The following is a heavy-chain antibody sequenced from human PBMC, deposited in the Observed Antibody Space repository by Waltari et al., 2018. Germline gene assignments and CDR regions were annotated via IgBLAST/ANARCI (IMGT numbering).Heavy chain of an antibody. CDR1: GLLFKDYF. CDR2: ISNINNTV. Sequence: QVQLMESGGGLVKPGGSLRLSCAASGLLFKDYFMSWIRQAPGKGLEWISYISNINNTVYYADSVKGRFTISRDDAKNSLYLEMNSLRAEDTAVYYCASGVFFDYWGQGTLVTVSS. J-gene: IGHJ4*02. V-gene: IGHV3-11*01. D-gene: IGHD2-8*01. CDR3: ASGVFFDY.